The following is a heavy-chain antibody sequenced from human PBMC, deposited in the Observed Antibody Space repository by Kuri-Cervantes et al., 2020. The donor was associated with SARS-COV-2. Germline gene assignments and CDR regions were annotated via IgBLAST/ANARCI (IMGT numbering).Heavy chain of an antibody. CDR2: RNPNSGNT. CDR1: GYTFTSYD. V-gene: IGHV1-8*03. Sequence: ASVKVSCKASGYTFTSYDINWVRQATGQGLEWMGWRNPNSGNTGHAQKFQGRVTITRNTSISTAYMELSSLRSEDTAVYYCAREGYCSSTSCSQGGPYAFDIWGQGTMVTVSS. CDR3: AREGYCSSTSCSQGGPYAFDI. J-gene: IGHJ3*02. D-gene: IGHD2-2*01.